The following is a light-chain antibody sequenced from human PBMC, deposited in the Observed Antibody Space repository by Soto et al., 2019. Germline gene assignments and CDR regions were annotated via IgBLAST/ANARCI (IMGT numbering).Light chain of an antibody. CDR3: QQYAGPPTT. CDR2: GAS. J-gene: IGKJ5*01. CDR1: QNVATN. V-gene: IGKV3-20*01. Sequence: VLTQSPATLSVSPGEVATLSCRASQNVATNLAWYQQRPGQAPRLLIYGASKRAIGLPARFSGSGSGTDFTLTISRLEPEDFAVYFCQQYAGPPTTFGQGTRLEI.